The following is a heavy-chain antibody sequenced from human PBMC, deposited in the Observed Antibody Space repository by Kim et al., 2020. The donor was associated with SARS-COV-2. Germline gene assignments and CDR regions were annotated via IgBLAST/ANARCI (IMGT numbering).Heavy chain of an antibody. CDR1: GFTFSTYW. CDR3: ARDWGPRGHLGY. D-gene: IGHD3-16*01. J-gene: IGHJ4*02. V-gene: IGHV3-7*03. Sequence: GGSLRLSCSASGFTFSTYWMTWVRQAPGKGLEWVANIKQDGSEKYYVDSVKGRFTISRDNAKNSLYLQMNYLGAEDTAVYFCARDWGPRGHLGYWGQGTLVTVSS. CDR2: IKQDGSEK.